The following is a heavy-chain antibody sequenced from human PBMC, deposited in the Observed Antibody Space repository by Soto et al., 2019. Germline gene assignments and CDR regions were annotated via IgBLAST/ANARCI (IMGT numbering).Heavy chain of an antibody. V-gene: IGHV3-21*01. CDR1: GFAFRSYN. CDR3: ASATVVAATFDF. J-gene: IGHJ4*02. Sequence: EVQLVESGGGLVKPGGSLTLSCAASGFAFRSYNMNWVRQAPGKGLELVASISSRSSNIYYADSVKGRFTISRSNAKNSLFLPMDSLRAEDAAVYYCASATVVAATFDFWGQGTLVTVSS. CDR2: ISSRSSNI. D-gene: IGHD2-15*01.